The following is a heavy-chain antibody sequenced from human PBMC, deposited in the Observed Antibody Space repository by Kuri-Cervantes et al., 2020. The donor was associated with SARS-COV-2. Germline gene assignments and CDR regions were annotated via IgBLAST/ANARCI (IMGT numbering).Heavy chain of an antibody. CDR1: GFTFSSYS. D-gene: IGHD2-15*01. J-gene: IGHJ4*02. CDR3: ARVCSGGSCYRY. CDR2: ISSSSSYI. Sequence: GESLKISCAASGFTFSSYSMNWVRQAPGKGLEWVSSISSSSSYIYYADSVKGRFTISRDNAKNSLYLQMNSLRAEDTAVYYCARVCSGGSCYRYWGQGTLVTVSS. V-gene: IGHV3-21*01.